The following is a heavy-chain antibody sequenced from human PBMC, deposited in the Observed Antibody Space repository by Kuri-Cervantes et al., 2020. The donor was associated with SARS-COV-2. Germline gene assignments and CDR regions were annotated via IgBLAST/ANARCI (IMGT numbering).Heavy chain of an antibody. D-gene: IGHD3-10*01. CDR1: GGSFSGYY. CDR3: AMARQRGIDY. Sequence: SETLSLTCAVYGGSFSGYYWSWIRQPPGKGLEWIGEINHSGSTNYNPSLKSRVTILVDTSKNQFSLKLSSVTAADTAVYYCAMARQRGIDYWGQGTLVTVSS. J-gene: IGHJ4*02. CDR2: INHSGST. V-gene: IGHV4-34*01.